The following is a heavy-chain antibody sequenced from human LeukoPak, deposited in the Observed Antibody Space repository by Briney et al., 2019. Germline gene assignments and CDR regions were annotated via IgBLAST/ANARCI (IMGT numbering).Heavy chain of an antibody. J-gene: IGHJ4*02. V-gene: IGHV3-33*06. CDR2: IWYDGSNK. D-gene: IGHD3-10*01. CDR1: GFTFSTYG. CDR3: AKAPSGTPYQFDY. Sequence: PGGSLRLSCAASGFTFSTYGMHWVRQAPGKGLEWVAVIWYDGSNKYYADSVKGRFTISRDNSKNTLYLQINSLRAEDTAVYYCAKAPSGTPYQFDYWGQGTLVTVSS.